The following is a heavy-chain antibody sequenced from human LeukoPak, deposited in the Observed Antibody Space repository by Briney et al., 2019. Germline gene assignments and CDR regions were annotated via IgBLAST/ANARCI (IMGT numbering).Heavy chain of an antibody. V-gene: IGHV1-8*02. CDR1: GYTLTSYA. Sequence: ASVKVSCKASGYTLTSYAISWVRQAPGQGLEWMGWMNPNSGNTGYAQKFQGRVTMTRNTSISTAYMELSSLRSEDTAVYYCARGASAAAVNFDPWGQGTLVTVSS. D-gene: IGHD6-13*01. J-gene: IGHJ5*02. CDR3: ARGASAAAVNFDP. CDR2: MNPNSGNT.